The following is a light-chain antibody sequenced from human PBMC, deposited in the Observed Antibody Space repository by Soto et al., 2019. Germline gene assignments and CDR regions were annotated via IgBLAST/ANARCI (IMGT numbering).Light chain of an antibody. Sequence: ILLTKSPAPPSLFPGEKTPPPCRASQRVGNYLGRYQQRPGQAPRLLIYDATYKANGIPARFSGSGSGTDFTLTISSLEPEDFAVYYCQQRSDWPSTFGGGTKVEIK. V-gene: IGKV3-11*01. CDR3: QQRSDWPST. CDR1: QRVGNY. CDR2: DAT. J-gene: IGKJ4*01.